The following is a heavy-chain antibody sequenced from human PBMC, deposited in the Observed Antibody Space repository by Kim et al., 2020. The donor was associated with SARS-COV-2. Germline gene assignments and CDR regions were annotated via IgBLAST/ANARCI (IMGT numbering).Heavy chain of an antibody. CDR3: ARDRGGSGGNWFDH. Sequence: GGSLRLSCAASGFTFSSYAMHWVRQAPGKGLEWVAVISYDGSNKYYADSVKGRFTIPRDNSKNTLYLQMNSLRAEDTAVYYCARDRGGSGGNWFDHLGQGILVTVSS. V-gene: IGHV3-30*04. D-gene: IGHD3-10*01. J-gene: IGHJ5*02. CDR1: GFTFSSYA. CDR2: ISYDGSNK.